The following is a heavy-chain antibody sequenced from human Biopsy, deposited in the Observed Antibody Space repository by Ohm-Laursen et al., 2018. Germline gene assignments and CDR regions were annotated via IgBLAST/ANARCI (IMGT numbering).Heavy chain of an antibody. CDR2: ISPKSGGT. CDR3: ALQSVAQMKNFDY. Sequence: SVKVSCKASGFSFTGYYIHWVRQAPRQGLEWMGWISPKSGGTNYAQKFQGNITMTKNTSMSTAYMEMSRLRSDDTAVYYCALQSVAQMKNFDYWGQGTLVTVSS. D-gene: IGHD6-19*01. CDR1: GFSFTGYY. J-gene: IGHJ4*02. V-gene: IGHV1-2*02.